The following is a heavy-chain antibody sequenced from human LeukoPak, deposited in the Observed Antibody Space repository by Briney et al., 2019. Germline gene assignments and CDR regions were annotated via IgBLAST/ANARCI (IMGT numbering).Heavy chain of an antibody. CDR1: GGSFSGYY. V-gene: IGHV4-34*01. CDR3: ARVGFWSGYRIDY. CDR2: INHSGST. J-gene: IGHJ4*02. Sequence: PSETLSLTCAVYGGSFSGYYWSWIRQPPGKGLEWIGEINHSGSTNYNPSLKSRVTISVDTSKHQFSLKLSSVTAADTAVYYCARVGFWSGYRIDYWGQGTLVTVSS. D-gene: IGHD3-3*01.